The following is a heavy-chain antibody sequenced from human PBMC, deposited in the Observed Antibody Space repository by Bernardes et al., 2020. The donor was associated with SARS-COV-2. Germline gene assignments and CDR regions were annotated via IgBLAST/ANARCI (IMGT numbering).Heavy chain of an antibody. CDR1: GYTFTSYG. J-gene: IGHJ5*02. CDR2: ISGDEGNT. CDR3: AKVVGYSYGGGWFDP. Sequence: ASVKVSCKASGYTFTSYGISWVRQAPGQGLEWMGWISGDEGNTNYAHKFHGRVTMTTDTSTSTAHMELRSRRPDDTAVYSCAKVVGYSYGGGWFDPWGQGTLVTVSS. V-gene: IGHV1-18*01. D-gene: IGHD5-12*01.